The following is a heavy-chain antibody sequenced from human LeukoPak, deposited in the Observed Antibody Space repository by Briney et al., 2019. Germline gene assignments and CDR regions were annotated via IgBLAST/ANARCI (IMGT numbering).Heavy chain of an antibody. CDR1: GFTFSTYN. Sequence: GGSLRLSCAASGFTFSTYNMNWVRQAPGKGLEWVSSISSGRGYIYYADSVKGRFIISRDNAKNSLYLQMNSLRAEDTAVYYCAREGGGIDYWGQGTLVTVSS. V-gene: IGHV3-21*01. CDR2: ISSGRGYI. J-gene: IGHJ4*02. D-gene: IGHD1-1*01. CDR3: AREGGGIDY.